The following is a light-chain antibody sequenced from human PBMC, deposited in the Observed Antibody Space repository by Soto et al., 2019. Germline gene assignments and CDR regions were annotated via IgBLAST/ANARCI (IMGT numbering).Light chain of an antibody. CDR1: SSDVGRYNY. Sequence: LTQPASVSGSPGQSITISCTGTSSDVGRYNYVSWYQQHPGKAPKLMIYEVTNRPSGVSNRFSASKSGSTASLTISGLQADDEADYYCTSYTGTNTVLFGGGTKLTVL. V-gene: IGLV2-14*01. J-gene: IGLJ2*01. CDR3: TSYTGTNTVL. CDR2: EVT.